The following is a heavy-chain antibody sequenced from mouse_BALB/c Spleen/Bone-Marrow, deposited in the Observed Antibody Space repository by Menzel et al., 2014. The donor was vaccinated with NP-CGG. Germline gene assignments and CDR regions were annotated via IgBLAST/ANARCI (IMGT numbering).Heavy chain of an antibody. CDR3: AAYYYGNSYGFAY. CDR1: GFNIKDTY. D-gene: IGHD1-1*01. CDR2: IDPANGNT. J-gene: IGHJ3*01. V-gene: IGHV14-3*02. Sequence: EVQLVESGAELVKPGASVKLSCTASGFNIKDTYMHWVKQRPEQGLEWIGRIDPANGNTKYDPKFQGKATITADTSSNTAYLQLSSLTSEDTAVYYCAAYYYGNSYGFAYWGQGTLVTVSA.